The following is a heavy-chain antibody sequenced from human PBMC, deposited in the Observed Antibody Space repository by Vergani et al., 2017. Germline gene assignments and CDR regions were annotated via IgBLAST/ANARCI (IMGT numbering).Heavy chain of an antibody. CDR2: IDSTGST. Sequence: QVQLEVSGPGLVKPSETLSLTCTVSGGSFNTYYWSWIRQSPGKGLEWIGYIDSTGSTNYNPSLNSRVTMSVDTSKNQFSLKLRSVTAADTAVYFCARVMYRDEASTGYRLEGMDIWGQGTTVTISS. V-gene: IGHV4-59*13. CDR1: GGSFNTYY. J-gene: IGHJ6*02. CDR3: ARVMYRDEASTGYRLEGMDI. D-gene: IGHD3-9*01.